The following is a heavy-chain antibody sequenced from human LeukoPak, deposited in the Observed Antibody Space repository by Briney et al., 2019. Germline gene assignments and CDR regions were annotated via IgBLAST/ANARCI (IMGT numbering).Heavy chain of an antibody. CDR2: IDSDGNIT. D-gene: IGHD3-22*01. CDR3: ARISYDSSGYYDY. Sequence: PGGSLRLSCAASGFTFSSYWMHWVRQAPEKGLVWVSRIDSDGNITSYADSVKGRFTISRDNAKNTLYLQMNSLRAEDTAVYYCARISYDSSGYYDYWGQGTLVTVSS. J-gene: IGHJ4*02. CDR1: GFTFSSYW. V-gene: IGHV3-74*01.